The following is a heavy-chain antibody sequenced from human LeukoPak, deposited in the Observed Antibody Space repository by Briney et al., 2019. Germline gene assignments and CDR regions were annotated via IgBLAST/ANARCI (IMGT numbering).Heavy chain of an antibody. D-gene: IGHD3-22*01. CDR3: ARVFRGYQVSSGYYYVTGEDY. CDR2: FDPEDGET. CDR1: GYTLTEFS. J-gene: IGHJ4*02. V-gene: IGHV1-24*01. Sequence: ASVKVSCKVSGYTLTEFSMHWVRQAPGKGLEWMGGFDPEDGETIYAQELQGRVTMTRDTSTDTAYMELSSLRSEDTAVYYCARVFRGYQVSSGYYYVTGEDYWGQGTLVTVSS.